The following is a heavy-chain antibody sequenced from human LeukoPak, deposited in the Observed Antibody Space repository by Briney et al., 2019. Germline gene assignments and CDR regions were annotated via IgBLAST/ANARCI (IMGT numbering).Heavy chain of an antibody. Sequence: GGCLRLSCAASGFTFSSYSMNWVRQAPGKGLEWVSSISSSSSYIYYADSVKGRFTISRDNAKNSLYLRMNSLRAEDTAVYYCASGSIAADVGYWGQGTLVTVSS. CDR2: ISSSSSYI. J-gene: IGHJ4*02. D-gene: IGHD6-13*01. V-gene: IGHV3-21*01. CDR3: ASGSIAADVGY. CDR1: GFTFSSYS.